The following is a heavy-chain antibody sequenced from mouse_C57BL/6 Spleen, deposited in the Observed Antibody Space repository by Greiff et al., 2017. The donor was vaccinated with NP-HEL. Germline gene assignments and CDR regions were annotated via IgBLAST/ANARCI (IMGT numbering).Heavy chain of an antibody. CDR1: GFTFSSYA. CDR3: TRDLYDGYGDYAMDY. Sequence: EVMLVESGEGLVKPGGSLKLSCAASGFTFSSYAMSWVRQTPEKRLEWVAYISSGGDYIYYADTVKGRFTISRDNARNTLYLQMSSLKSEDTAMYYCTRDLYDGYGDYAMDYWGQGTSVTVSS. J-gene: IGHJ4*01. D-gene: IGHD2-3*01. CDR2: ISSGGDYI. V-gene: IGHV5-9-1*02.